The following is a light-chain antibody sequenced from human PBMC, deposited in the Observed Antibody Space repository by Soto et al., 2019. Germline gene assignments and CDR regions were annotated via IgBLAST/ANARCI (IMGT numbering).Light chain of an antibody. Sequence: EIVLTQSPDTLSLSPGERATLSCRASQTVSGSYLAWYQQKPGQAPRILIYGASFRATGIPDRFSGSGSGTDFTLSISSLEPEDFAVYFCQQYGSSPYTFGQGTKLEI. CDR2: GAS. V-gene: IGKV3-20*01. CDR3: QQYGSSPYT. CDR1: QTVSGSY. J-gene: IGKJ2*01.